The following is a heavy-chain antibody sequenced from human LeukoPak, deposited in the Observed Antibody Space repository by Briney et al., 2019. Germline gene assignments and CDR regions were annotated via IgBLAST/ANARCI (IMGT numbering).Heavy chain of an antibody. Sequence: ASVKVSCKASGYTFTSYAMHWVRQAPGQRLEWMGWINAGNGNTKYSQNFQGRVTITRGTSASTAYMELSSLRSEDTAVYYCARGAGFAEPLPEYWGQGTLLTVSS. J-gene: IGHJ4*02. CDR3: ARGAGFAEPLPEY. D-gene: IGHD1-14*01. CDR1: GYTFTSYA. CDR2: INAGNGNT. V-gene: IGHV1-3*01.